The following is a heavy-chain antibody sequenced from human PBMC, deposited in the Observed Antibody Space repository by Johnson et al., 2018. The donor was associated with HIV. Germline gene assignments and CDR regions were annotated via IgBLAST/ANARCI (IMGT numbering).Heavy chain of an antibody. CDR2: INGDGSRL. J-gene: IGHJ3*01. Sequence: VQLVESGGGLVQPGGSLRLSCGASGFTFSDHWMQWVRQAPGKGLVWVSRINGDGSRLTYADSVKGRFTIARDNAKNTLYLELKSLRSEDTAVYYCAITSFSGARCLGYDPLDLWGQGAMVTVAS. V-gene: IGHV3-74*01. CDR1: GFTFSDHW. D-gene: IGHD2-15*01. CDR3: AITSFSGARCLGYDPLDL.